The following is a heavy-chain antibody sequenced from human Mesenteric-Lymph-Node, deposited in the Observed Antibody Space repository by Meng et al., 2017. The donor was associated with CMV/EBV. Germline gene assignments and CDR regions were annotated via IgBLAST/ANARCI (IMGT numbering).Heavy chain of an antibody. CDR1: YNCTTYG. V-gene: IGHV1-18*01. CDR2: IRGDNATT. CDR3: AKERGYCSGTSCREADY. J-gene: IGHJ4*02. Sequence: YNCTTYGINWVRQATGQGLEWMGWIRGDNATTDYAQKFQGRVTMTTDTSTNTVYMELRSLRSDDTALYYCAKERGYCSGTSCREADYWGQGTLVTVSS. D-gene: IGHD2-2*01.